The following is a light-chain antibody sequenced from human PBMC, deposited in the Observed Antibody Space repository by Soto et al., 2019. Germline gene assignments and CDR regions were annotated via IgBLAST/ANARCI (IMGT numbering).Light chain of an antibody. CDR1: NSNIGAGYD. CDR3: QSYGDSLSGYV. J-gene: IGLJ1*01. CDR2: GNS. Sequence: QSVLTQPPSGSGAPGQRVTISCTGSNSNIGAGYDVHWYQQLPGTAPKLLIYGNSNRPSGVPDRFSGSKSGTSASLTITGLQAEDEADYYCQSYGDSLSGYVFGTGTKATVL. V-gene: IGLV1-40*01.